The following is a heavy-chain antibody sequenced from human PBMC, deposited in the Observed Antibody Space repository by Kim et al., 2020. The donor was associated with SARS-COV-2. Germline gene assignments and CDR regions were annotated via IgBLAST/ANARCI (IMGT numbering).Heavy chain of an antibody. CDR1: GGSISSGGYY. CDR3: AREGSTTSPVTNWFDP. J-gene: IGHJ5*02. CDR2: IYYSGST. V-gene: IGHV4-31*03. D-gene: IGHD2-15*01. Sequence: SETLSLTCTVSGGSISSGGYYWSWIRQHPGKGLEWIGYIYYSGSTYYNPSLKSRVTISVVTSKNQFSLKLSSVTAADTAVYYCAREGSTTSPVTNWFDPWGQGTLVSVCS.